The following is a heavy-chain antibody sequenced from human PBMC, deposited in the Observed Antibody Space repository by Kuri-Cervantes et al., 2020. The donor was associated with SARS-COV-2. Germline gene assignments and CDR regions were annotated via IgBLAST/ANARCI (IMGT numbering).Heavy chain of an antibody. D-gene: IGHD2-15*01. Sequence: GESLKISCAASGCTFSSYAMSWVRQAPGKGLEWVSAISGSGGSTYYAVHVKGRFTISRDNSKNTLYLQMNSLRAEDTAVYYCSNQAAATYFDYWGQGTLVTVSS. CDR1: GCTFSSYA. V-gene: IGHV3-23*01. CDR2: ISGSGGST. J-gene: IGHJ4*02. CDR3: SNQAAATYFDY.